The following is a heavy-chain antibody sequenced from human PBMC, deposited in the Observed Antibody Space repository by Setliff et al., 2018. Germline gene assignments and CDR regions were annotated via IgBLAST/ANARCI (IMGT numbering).Heavy chain of an antibody. D-gene: IGHD5-12*01. CDR3: TRGPGPNVVVAMPFDR. Sequence: ASVKVSCKASGYTFSNFGISWVRQAPGQGLEWMGWISPYMGNTNYAQKFEGRVTMTTDSSTKTVYMELRSLTSDDTAIYYCTRGPGPNVVVAMPFDRWGQGTLVTVSS. V-gene: IGHV1-18*01. J-gene: IGHJ4*02. CDR2: ISPYMGNT. CDR1: GYTFSNFG.